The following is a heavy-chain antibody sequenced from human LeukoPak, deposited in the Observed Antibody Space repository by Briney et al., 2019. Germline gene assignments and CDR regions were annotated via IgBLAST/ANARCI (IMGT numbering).Heavy chain of an antibody. CDR2: IASDGSST. J-gene: IGHJ4*02. CDR3: ARGRPHGNDY. Sequence: PGGSLRLSCAASGFTLGSYWMHWVRQAPGKGLVWVSRIASDGSSTTYADSVKGRFSISRDNAKNTLYLQMNSLRVEDTAVYYCARGRPHGNDYWGQGTLVTVSS. CDR1: GFTLGSYW. D-gene: IGHD4-23*01. V-gene: IGHV3-74*01.